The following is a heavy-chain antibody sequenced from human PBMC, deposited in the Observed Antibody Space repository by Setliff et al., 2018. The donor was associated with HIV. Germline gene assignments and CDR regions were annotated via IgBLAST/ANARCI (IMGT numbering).Heavy chain of an antibody. CDR3: AKDHDYYDSSGPYYFDY. CDR1: GFTFSSYA. CDR2: ISGSGGST. Sequence: SLRLSCAASGFTFSSYAMSWVRQAPGKGLEWVSAISGSGGSTYYADSVKGRFTISRDNSKNTLYLQMNSLRAEDTAVYYCAKDHDYYDSSGPYYFDYWGQGTLVTVSS. V-gene: IGHV3-23*01. D-gene: IGHD3-22*01. J-gene: IGHJ4*02.